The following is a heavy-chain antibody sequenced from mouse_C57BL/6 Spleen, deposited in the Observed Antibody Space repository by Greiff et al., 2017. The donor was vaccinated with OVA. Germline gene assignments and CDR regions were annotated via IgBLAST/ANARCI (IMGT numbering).Heavy chain of an antibody. Sequence: VQLQESGPGLVQPSQSLSITCTVSGFSLTSYGVHWVRQPPGKGLEWLGVIWRGGSTDYNAAFMSRLSITKDNSKSQVFFKMNSLQADDTAIYYCAKGNYGNDYAMDYWGQGTSVTVSS. CDR1: GFSLTSYG. D-gene: IGHD2-1*01. V-gene: IGHV2-5*01. CDR3: AKGNYGNDYAMDY. J-gene: IGHJ4*01. CDR2: IWRGGST.